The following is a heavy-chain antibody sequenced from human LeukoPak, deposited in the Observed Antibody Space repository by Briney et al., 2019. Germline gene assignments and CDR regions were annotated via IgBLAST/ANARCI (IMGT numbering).Heavy chain of an antibody. V-gene: IGHV3-23*01. J-gene: IGHJ4*02. Sequence: GGSLRLSCAASGFNFSSYAMSWVRQAPRKGLEWVSGISGSGGSTNYADSVKGRFTISRDNSKNTLYLQMNSLRAEDTAVYYCARDWRRQRGYSGYGHFDYWGQGTLVTVSS. D-gene: IGHD5-12*01. CDR2: ISGSGGST. CDR1: GFNFSSYA. CDR3: ARDWRRQRGYSGYGHFDY.